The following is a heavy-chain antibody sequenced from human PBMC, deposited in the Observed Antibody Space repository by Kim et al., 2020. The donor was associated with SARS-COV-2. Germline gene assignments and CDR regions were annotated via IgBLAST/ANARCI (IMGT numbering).Heavy chain of an antibody. V-gene: IGHV3-33*06. CDR3: AKGDGYSSGWFDY. Sequence: GGSLRLSCAASGFTFSSYAMHWVRQAPGKGLEWVAVIWYDGSNKYYADSVKGRFTISRDNSKNTLYLQMNSLRAEDTAVYYCAKGDGYSSGWFDYWGQGT. J-gene: IGHJ4*02. D-gene: IGHD6-19*01. CDR2: IWYDGSNK. CDR1: GFTFSSYA.